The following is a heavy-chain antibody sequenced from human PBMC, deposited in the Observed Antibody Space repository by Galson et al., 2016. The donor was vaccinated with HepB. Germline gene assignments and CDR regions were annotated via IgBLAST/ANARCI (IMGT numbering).Heavy chain of an antibody. CDR2: IKRKTDGGTT. J-gene: IGHJ5*01. D-gene: IGHD1-1*01. CDR3: TTEGGYGTAMHWFDS. CDR1: GVTFSNAW. Sequence: SLRLSCAVSGVTFSNAWLSWVRQAPGKGLEWVGRIKRKTDGGTTDYAAPVKGRFTISRDDSKNTKYLQMNSLNIEDTAVYYCTTEGGYGTAMHWFDSWGQGTLVTVSS. V-gene: IGHV3-15*01.